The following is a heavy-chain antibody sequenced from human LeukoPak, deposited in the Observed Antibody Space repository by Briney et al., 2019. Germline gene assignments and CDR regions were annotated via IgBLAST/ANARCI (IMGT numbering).Heavy chain of an antibody. J-gene: IGHJ4*02. CDR2: IYYSGST. CDR3: AKGSGSYYIVDFDY. CDR1: GGSINNYY. D-gene: IGHD3-10*01. Sequence: SETLSLTCTVSGGSINNYYWSWIRQPPGKGLEWIGYIYYSGSTNYNPPLKSRVTISIDTSKNQFSLKLSSVTAADTAVYYCAKGSGSYYIVDFDYWGQGTLVTVSS. V-gene: IGHV4-59*01.